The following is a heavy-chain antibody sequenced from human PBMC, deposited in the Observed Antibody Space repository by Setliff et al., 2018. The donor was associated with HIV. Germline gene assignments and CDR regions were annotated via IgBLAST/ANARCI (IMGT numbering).Heavy chain of an antibody. V-gene: IGHV3-23*01. D-gene: IGHD3-10*01. CDR1: GFIFSSYA. CDR3: AQAQHAVSGSYYQYLQH. Sequence: PGGSLRLSCAASGFIFSSYAMSWVRQAPGKGLEWVSAISGSGANTYYANSGKGLFTISRDNSKNTLYLQMNSRRAEDTAVYYCAQAQHAVSGSYYQYLQHWGQGTLVTVSS. CDR2: ISGSGANT. J-gene: IGHJ1*01.